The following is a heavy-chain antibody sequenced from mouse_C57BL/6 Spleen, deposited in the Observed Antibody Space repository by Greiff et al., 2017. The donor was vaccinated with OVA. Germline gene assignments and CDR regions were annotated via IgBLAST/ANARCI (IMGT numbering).Heavy chain of an antibody. CDR3: ARDDYDAMDY. CDR1: GYSITSGYY. V-gene: IGHV3-6*01. Sequence: VQLKESGPGLVKPSQSLSLTCSVTGYSITSGYYWNWIRQFPGTKLEWMGYISYDGSNNYNPSLKNRISITRDTSKNQFFLKLNAVTTEDTATYYCARDDYDAMDYWGQGTSVTVSS. J-gene: IGHJ4*01. CDR2: ISYDGSN.